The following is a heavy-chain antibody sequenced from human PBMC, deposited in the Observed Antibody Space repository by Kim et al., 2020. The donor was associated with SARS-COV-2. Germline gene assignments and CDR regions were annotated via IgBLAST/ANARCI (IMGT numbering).Heavy chain of an antibody. CDR1: GGSISSGGYY. CDR3: ARGGGAGPGHGMDV. V-gene: IGHV4-31*03. J-gene: IGHJ6*02. Sequence: SETLSLTCTVSGGSISSGGYYWSWIRQHPGKGLEWIGYIYYSGSTYYNTSLKSRVTISVDTSKNQFSLKLSSVTAADTAVYYCARGGGAGPGHGMDVWGQGTTVTVSS. D-gene: IGHD1-26*01. CDR2: IYYSGST.